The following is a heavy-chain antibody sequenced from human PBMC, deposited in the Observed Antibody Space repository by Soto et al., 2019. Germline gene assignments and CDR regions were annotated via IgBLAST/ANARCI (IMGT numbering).Heavy chain of an antibody. CDR2: SHESGNT. CDR3: APKVSSRFY. CDR1: GVSVSSHEW. Sequence: QVQLQESGPGLVKPSGTLSLSCVVSGVSVSSHEWWTWVRQPPGKGLEWIGESHESGNTNYNSSLGSRVTISVDKSKNQFSLKLSSLTVADTAVYYCAPKVSSRFYWGQGTLVTVSS. J-gene: IGHJ4*02. V-gene: IGHV4-4*02. D-gene: IGHD6-13*01.